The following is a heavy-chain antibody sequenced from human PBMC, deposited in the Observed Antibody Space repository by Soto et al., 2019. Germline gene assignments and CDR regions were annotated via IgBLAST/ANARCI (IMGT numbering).Heavy chain of an antibody. CDR3: VGGYGWLPDF. V-gene: IGHV3-7*05. CDR1: GITFSPPW. CDR2: INQDGTEI. D-gene: IGHD6-19*01. Sequence: EVQLVESGGGLVQPGGSLRLSCAVSGITFSPPWMNWVRQTPGKGLGWVAIINQDGTEIIYVDSVKGRFTSSRDNAKNSLYLQMNSLRAEDTAVYYCVGGYGWLPDFWGQGTLVTVSS. J-gene: IGHJ4*02.